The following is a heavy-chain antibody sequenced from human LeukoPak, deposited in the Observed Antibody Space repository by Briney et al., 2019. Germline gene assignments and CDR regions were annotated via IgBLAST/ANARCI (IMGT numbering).Heavy chain of an antibody. CDR1: GFTFSSYG. Sequence: GGSLRLSCAASGFTFSSYGMHWVRQAPGKGLEWVPVIWYDGSNEYYADSVKGRFTISRDNSKNTLYLQMNSLRAEDTAVYYCARETTVTQGPDYWGQGTLVTVSS. CDR3: ARETTVTQGPDY. V-gene: IGHV3-33*01. J-gene: IGHJ4*02. D-gene: IGHD4-17*01. CDR2: IWYDGSNE.